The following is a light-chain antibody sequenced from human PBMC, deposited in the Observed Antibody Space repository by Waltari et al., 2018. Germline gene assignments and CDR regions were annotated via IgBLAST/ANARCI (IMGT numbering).Light chain of an antibody. V-gene: IGLV3-25*03. CDR2: NDA. J-gene: IGLJ2*01. CDR1: ALPRRY. Sequence: SYVLTQPPSVSVSPGQTARITCSGDALPRRYAHWYQQKSGQAPVVVIYNDAERPSGIPDLFSGSTSGTIVTLTIDGVQAADEADYYCQSTDTSGTYPVLFGGGTKLTVL. CDR3: QSTDTSGTYPVL.